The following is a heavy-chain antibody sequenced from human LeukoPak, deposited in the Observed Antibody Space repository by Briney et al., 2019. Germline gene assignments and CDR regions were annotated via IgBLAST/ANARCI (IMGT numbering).Heavy chain of an antibody. J-gene: IGHJ4*02. Sequence: PGGSLRLSCAASGFTFSSYSMNWVRQAPGKGLEWVSAISGSGGSTYCADSVKGRFTISRDNSKNTLYLQMNSLRAEDTAVYYCAKGEKWLRFPYYFDYWGQGTLVTVSS. V-gene: IGHV3-23*01. CDR1: GFTFSSYS. D-gene: IGHD5-12*01. CDR2: ISGSGGST. CDR3: AKGEKWLRFPYYFDY.